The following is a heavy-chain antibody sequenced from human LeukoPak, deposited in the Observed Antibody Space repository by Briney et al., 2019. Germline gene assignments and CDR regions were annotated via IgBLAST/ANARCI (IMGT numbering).Heavy chain of an antibody. Sequence: GGSLRLSCSASGXTFSSYAMHWVRQAPGKGLEYVSAISSNGGSTYYADSVKGSFTISRDNSKNTLYLQMSSLRAEDTAVYYCVKGQYSGYDAGFDYWGQGTLVTVSS. CDR1: GXTFSSYA. D-gene: IGHD5-12*01. CDR3: VKGQYSGYDAGFDY. V-gene: IGHV3-64D*06. CDR2: ISSNGGST. J-gene: IGHJ4*02.